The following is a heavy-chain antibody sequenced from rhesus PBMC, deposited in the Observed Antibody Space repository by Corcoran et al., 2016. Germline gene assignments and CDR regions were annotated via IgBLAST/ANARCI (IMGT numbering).Heavy chain of an antibody. CDR3: ARDRVVAAGRPIDY. Sequence: EVQLVESGGGLATPGGSLRLSCAASGFTFSDYYMAWVRPAPGTGLEWVSRIRKGGGSTWYADSVKGRFTIDRENAKNTLYFKMNSLRAEDTAVYYCARDRVVAAGRPIDYWGQGVLVTVSS. J-gene: IGHJ4*01. CDR2: IRKGGGST. D-gene: IGHD6-13*01. V-gene: IGHV3-178*01. CDR1: GFTFSDYY.